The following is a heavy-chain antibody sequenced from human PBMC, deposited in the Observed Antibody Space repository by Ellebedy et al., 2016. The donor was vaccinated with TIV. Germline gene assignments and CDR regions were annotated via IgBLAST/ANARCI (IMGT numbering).Heavy chain of an antibody. CDR3: ARDRYKGSGGSCYCY. CDR2: INAGNGNT. J-gene: IGHJ4*02. CDR1: GYTFTSYA. V-gene: IGHV1-3*01. D-gene: IGHD2-15*01. Sequence: ASVKVSXXASGYTFTSYAMHWVRQAPGQRLEWMGWINAGNGNTKYSQKFQGRVTITRDTSASTAYMELSSLRSEDTAVYYCARDRYKGSGGSCYCYWGQGTLVTVSS.